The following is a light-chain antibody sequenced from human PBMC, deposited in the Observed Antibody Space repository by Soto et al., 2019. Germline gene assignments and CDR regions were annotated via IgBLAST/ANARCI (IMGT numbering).Light chain of an antibody. CDR3: QQYNNWPPYT. Sequence: EIVMTQSPATLSVSPGERATLSCRASQSVSSNLAWYQQKPGQAPRLLIYGASTRATGIPARFSGSGSGTEFXLXISSLQSEDFALYYCQQYNNWPPYTFGQGTKLEIK. CDR1: QSVSSN. V-gene: IGKV3-15*01. CDR2: GAS. J-gene: IGKJ2*01.